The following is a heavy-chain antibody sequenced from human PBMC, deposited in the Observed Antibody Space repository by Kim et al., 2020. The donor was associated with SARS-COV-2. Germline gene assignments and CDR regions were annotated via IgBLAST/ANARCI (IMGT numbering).Heavy chain of an antibody. D-gene: IGHD2-21*02. CDR2: TYFQSRWHI. CDR1: GDSVSSNSAI. V-gene: IGHV6-1*01. Sequence: SQTLSLTCVISGDSVSSNSAIWSWIRQSPSRGLEWLGRTYFQSRWHIDYAVSVKTRIIINPDTSQNQISLQLQSVTPEDTAVYYCARRNLRDFVSSGMDVWGQGTTVTVSS. J-gene: IGHJ6*02. CDR3: ARRNLRDFVSSGMDV.